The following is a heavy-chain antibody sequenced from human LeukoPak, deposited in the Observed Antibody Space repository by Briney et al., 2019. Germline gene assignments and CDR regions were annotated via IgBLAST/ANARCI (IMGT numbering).Heavy chain of an antibody. Sequence: PSETLSLTCTVSGGSISSSSYYWGWIRQPPGKGLEWIGSIYYSGSTYYNPSLKSRVTISVDTSKNQFSLKLSSVTAADTAVYYCARADLSGSYYYYGMDVWGQGTTVTVSS. CDR2: IYYSGST. J-gene: IGHJ6*02. CDR1: GGSISSSSYY. D-gene: IGHD5-12*01. V-gene: IGHV4-39*07. CDR3: ARADLSGSYYYYGMDV.